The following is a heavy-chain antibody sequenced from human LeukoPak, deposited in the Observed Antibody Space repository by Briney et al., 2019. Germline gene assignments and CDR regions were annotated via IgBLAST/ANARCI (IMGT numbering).Heavy chain of an antibody. V-gene: IGHV3-48*03. Sequence: PGGSLRLSCAASGFTFSSYEMNWVRQAPGKGLEWVSYISSSGSTIYYADSVKGRFTISRDNSKNTLYLQMNSLRAEDTAVYYCARAPRGPGPPPFYYYGMDVWGQGTTVTVSS. CDR1: GFTFSSYE. CDR2: ISSSGSTI. J-gene: IGHJ6*02. CDR3: ARAPRGPGPPPFYYYGMDV.